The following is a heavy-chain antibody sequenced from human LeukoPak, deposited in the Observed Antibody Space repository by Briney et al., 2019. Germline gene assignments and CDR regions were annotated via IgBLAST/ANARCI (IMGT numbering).Heavy chain of an antibody. CDR3: ARSIAAAGEDY. CDR2: INYSGST. V-gene: IGHV4-39*07. J-gene: IGHJ4*02. D-gene: IGHD6-13*01. Sequence: PSETLSLTCTVSGGSISSSSYFWGWIRQPPGKGLEWIGSINYSGSTYYNPSLKSRVTISVDTSKNQFSLKLSSVTAADTAVYYCARSIAAAGEDYWGQGTLVTVSS. CDR1: GGSISSSSYF.